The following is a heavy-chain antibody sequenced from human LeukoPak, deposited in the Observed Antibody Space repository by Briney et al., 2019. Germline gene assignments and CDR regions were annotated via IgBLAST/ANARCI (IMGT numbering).Heavy chain of an antibody. CDR3: ARDEQQLTL. CDR1: GYTFTSYG. D-gene: IGHD6-13*01. V-gene: IGHV1-46*01. CDR2: INPSGGST. Sequence: ASVKVSCKASGYTFTSYGISWVRQAPGQGLEWMGIINPSGGSTSYAQKFQGRVTMTRDMSTSTVYMELSSLRSEDTAVYYCARDEQQLTLWGQGTLVTVSS. J-gene: IGHJ4*02.